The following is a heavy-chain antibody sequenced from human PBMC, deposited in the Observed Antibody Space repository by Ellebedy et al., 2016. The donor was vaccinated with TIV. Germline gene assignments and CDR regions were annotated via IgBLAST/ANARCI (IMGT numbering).Heavy chain of an antibody. CDR3: AASSDYSDSRGNREGRTFFGT. D-gene: IGHD3-22*01. CDR1: GASYRGYY. Sequence: SETLSLXXSVYGASYRGYYWSWIRQPPGKGLEWIGEISHSGRTYYSPSLQSRVTISEDTSKKQFSLTLTSVTAADTAVYYCAASSDYSDSRGNREGRTFFGTWGQGRMVTVS. CDR2: ISHSGRT. V-gene: IGHV4-34*01. J-gene: IGHJ3*01.